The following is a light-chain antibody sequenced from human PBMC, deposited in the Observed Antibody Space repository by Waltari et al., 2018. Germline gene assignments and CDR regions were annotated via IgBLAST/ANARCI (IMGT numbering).Light chain of an antibody. CDR2: DVS. Sequence: QSALTQPASVSGSPGQSITISCTGTSSDVGGYNYVSWYQQHPGKAPKLMIYDVSNRPSGVCSRCSGSTSGNTACLTISGLQAEGAADYYCSSHTSSSTRVVFGGGTKLTVL. CDR3: SSHTSSSTRVV. V-gene: IGLV2-14*03. CDR1: SSDVGGYNY. J-gene: IGLJ3*02.